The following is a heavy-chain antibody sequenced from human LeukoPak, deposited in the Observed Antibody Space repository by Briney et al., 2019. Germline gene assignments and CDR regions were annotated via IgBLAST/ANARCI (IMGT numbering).Heavy chain of an antibody. CDR3: ARDAAYGYDRFDY. J-gene: IGHJ4*02. Sequence: GGSLRLSCAASGFFFSDYWMAWVRQAPGKGLKWVSTINEVGSDKNYVDSVKGRFTISRDNAKKSLYLQMNSLRAEDTAVYYCARDAAYGYDRFDYWGQGTQVTVSS. CDR2: INEVGSDK. D-gene: IGHD5-18*01. V-gene: IGHV3-7*01. CDR1: GFFFSDYW.